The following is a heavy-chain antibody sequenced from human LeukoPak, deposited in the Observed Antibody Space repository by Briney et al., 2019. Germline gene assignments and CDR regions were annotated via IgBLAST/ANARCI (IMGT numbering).Heavy chain of an antibody. J-gene: IGHJ3*02. CDR1: GYTFTTDY. CDR3: ARDATDDSFDI. Sequence: ASVKVSCKASGYTFTTDYMHWVRQAPGQGLEWMGIINPSGGSKNYAQKFQGRLTMTRDTSTSTVYMNLSSLRSEDTAVYYCARDATDDSFDIWGQGTMVTVSS. CDR2: INPSGGSK. V-gene: IGHV1-46*01.